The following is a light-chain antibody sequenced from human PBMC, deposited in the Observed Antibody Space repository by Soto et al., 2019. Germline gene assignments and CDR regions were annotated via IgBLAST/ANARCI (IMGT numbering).Light chain of an antibody. J-gene: IGKJ1*01. CDR2: NVS. CDR1: QSLAHSDGNTY. V-gene: IGKV2-30*02. Sequence: DVVMTQSPLSLPVTLGQPASISCTSSQSLAHSDGNTYLNWFRQRPGQSPRRLIYNVSNRESGDPDRFSGSGSGNDFTLRISRVEAEDVGVYYCMQATRWPWTFGQGTKVEIK. CDR3: MQATRWPWT.